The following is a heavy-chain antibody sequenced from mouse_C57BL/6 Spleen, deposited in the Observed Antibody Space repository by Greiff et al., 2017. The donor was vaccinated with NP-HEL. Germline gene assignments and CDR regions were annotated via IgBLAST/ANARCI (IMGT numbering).Heavy chain of an antibody. Sequence: QVQLKQPGAELVRPGSSVKLSCKASGYTFTSYWMHWVKQRPIQGLEWIGNIDPSDSETHYNQKFKDKATLTVDKSSSSAYMQLSSLTSEDSAVYYCARCYYSNSLYAMDYWGQGTSVTVSS. CDR2: IDPSDSET. CDR3: ARCYYSNSLYAMDY. D-gene: IGHD2-5*01. CDR1: GYTFTSYW. V-gene: IGHV1-52*01. J-gene: IGHJ4*01.